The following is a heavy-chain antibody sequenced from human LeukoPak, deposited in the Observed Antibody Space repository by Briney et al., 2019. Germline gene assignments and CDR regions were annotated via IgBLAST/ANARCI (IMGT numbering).Heavy chain of an antibody. Sequence: ASVKVSCKASGYTFTGYNIHWVRQALGQGLEWMGGINPNSGGTHYAQRFQGRVTMTRDTSISTAYMELSKLRSDDTAVYYCARDGGYPKFDYWGQGTLVTVSS. J-gene: IGHJ4*02. CDR2: INPNSGGT. CDR3: ARDGGYPKFDY. CDR1: GYTFTGYN. V-gene: IGHV1-2*02. D-gene: IGHD5-12*01.